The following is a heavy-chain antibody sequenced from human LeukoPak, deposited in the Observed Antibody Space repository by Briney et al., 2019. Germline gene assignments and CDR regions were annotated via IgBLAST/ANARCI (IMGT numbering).Heavy chain of an antibody. CDR2: ISAYNGNT. V-gene: IGHV1-18*01. J-gene: IGHJ4*02. CDR3: ARALTYYYDSSGYYGVRPFDY. D-gene: IGHD3-22*01. CDR1: GYTFTSYG. Sequence: ASVKVSCKASGYTFTSYGISWVRQAPGQGLEWMGWISAYNGNTNYAQKLQGRVTMTTDTSTSTAYMELRSLRSDDTAVYYCARALTYYYDSSGYYGVRPFDYWGQGTLVTVSS.